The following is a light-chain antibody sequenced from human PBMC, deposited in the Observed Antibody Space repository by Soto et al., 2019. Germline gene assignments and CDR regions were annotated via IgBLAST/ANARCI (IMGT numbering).Light chain of an antibody. V-gene: IGKV1-9*01. CDR3: QHRHSYPIT. Sequence: DIQLTQSPSFLSASVGDRVTITCRASQGINNYLAWYQQKPGKAPNLLIHTASTLQSGVPARFSGSGSGTEFTLTISSLQLEDIATYYCQHRHSYPITFGQGTRLEIK. CDR2: TAS. J-gene: IGKJ5*01. CDR1: QGINNY.